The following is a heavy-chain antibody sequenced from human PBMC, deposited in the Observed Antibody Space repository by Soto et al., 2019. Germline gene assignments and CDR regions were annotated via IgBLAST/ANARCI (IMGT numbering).Heavy chain of an antibody. Sequence: SETLSLTCAVYGGSFSGYYWSWIRQPPGKGLEWIGEINHSGSTNYNPSLKSRVTISGDTSKNQFSLKLSSVTAADTAVYYCARVRGEGTPYYGMDVWGQGTTVTVSS. CDR1: GGSFSGYY. V-gene: IGHV4-34*01. CDR3: ARVRGEGTPYYGMDV. CDR2: INHSGST. J-gene: IGHJ6*02. D-gene: IGHD3-10*01.